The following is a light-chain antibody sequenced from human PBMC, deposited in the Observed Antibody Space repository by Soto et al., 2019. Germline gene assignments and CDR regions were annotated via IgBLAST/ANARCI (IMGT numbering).Light chain of an antibody. J-gene: IGKJ1*01. CDR1: QSVRSNY. CDR3: QQYGSSPPWT. Sequence: EIELTKSPGTLSLSPWERATLACRASQSVRSNYLAWYQQKPGQAPRLLIYGASSRATGIPDRFSGSGSGTDFTLTISRLEPADFAVYYCQQYGSSPPWTFGQGTKVDIK. V-gene: IGKV3-20*01. CDR2: GAS.